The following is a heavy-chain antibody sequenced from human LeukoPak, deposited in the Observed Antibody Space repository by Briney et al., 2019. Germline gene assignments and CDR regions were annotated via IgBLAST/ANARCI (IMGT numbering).Heavy chain of an antibody. CDR3: ARSGSYGYYFDY. V-gene: IGHV1-18*01. J-gene: IGHJ4*02. CDR1: GYTFTSYG. D-gene: IGHD1-26*01. Sequence: ASVTVSCKASGYTFTSYGISWVRQAPGQGLEGMGWISAYNGNTNYAQKLQGRVTMTTDTSTSTAYMELRSLRSDDTAVYYCARSGSYGYYFDYWGQGTLVTVSS. CDR2: ISAYNGNT.